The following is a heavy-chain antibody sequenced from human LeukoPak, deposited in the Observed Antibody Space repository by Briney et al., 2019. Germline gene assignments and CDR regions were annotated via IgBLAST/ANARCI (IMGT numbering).Heavy chain of an antibody. Sequence: SVKVSCKASGCTFSSYDYSWLRQAPGQEREWMVRSIPIFGTANYAQKFQGRVTITTDESTSTAYMELSSLKSEDTAVYYCARDWSPAPNPFDYWGQGTLVTVSS. CDR2: SIPIFGTA. J-gene: IGHJ4*02. CDR3: ARDWSPAPNPFDY. D-gene: IGHD1-14*01. CDR1: GCTFSSYD. V-gene: IGHV1-69*05.